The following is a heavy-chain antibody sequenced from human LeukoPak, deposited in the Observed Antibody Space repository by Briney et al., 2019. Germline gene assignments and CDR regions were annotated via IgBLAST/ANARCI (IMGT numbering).Heavy chain of an antibody. J-gene: IGHJ4*02. CDR3: ARVARFLEWLSFDY. CDR1: GYTFTGYY. D-gene: IGHD3-3*01. CDR2: INPNSGGT. V-gene: IGHV1-2*02. Sequence: AASVKVSCKASGYTFTGYYMHWVRQAPGQGLEWMGWINPNSGGTNYAQKFQGRVTMTRDTSISTAYMELSRLRSDDTAVYYCARVARFLEWLSFDYWGQGTLVTVSS.